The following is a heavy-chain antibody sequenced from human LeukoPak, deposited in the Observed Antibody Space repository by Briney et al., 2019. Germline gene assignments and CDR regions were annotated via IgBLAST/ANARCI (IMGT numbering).Heavy chain of an antibody. Sequence: ASVKVSCKASGYIFTDYYIHWVRQAPGQGLEWMGWINPDSGGTKYAQKFQGRVTMTRDTSINTASLELSRLKSADMAVYYCARNTRRTSFFGSENQKNAFDMWGQGTVVTVSP. J-gene: IGHJ3*02. CDR3: ARNTRRTSFFGSENQKNAFDM. D-gene: IGHD3-10*01. CDR1: GYIFTDYY. V-gene: IGHV1-2*02. CDR2: INPDSGGT.